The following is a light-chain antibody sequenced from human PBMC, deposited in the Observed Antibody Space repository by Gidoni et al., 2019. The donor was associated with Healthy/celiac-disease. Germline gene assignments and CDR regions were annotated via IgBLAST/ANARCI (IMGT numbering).Light chain of an antibody. Sequence: TRAVSAGERATLSCRASQSVSSNLAWYQQKPGQAPRLLIYGASTRATGIPARFSGSGSGTEFTVTISSLQSEDSAVYYCQQYNSWPKTFGQGTKVEIK. CDR1: QSVSSN. J-gene: IGKJ1*01. CDR3: QQYNSWPKT. V-gene: IGKV3D-15*01. CDR2: GAS.